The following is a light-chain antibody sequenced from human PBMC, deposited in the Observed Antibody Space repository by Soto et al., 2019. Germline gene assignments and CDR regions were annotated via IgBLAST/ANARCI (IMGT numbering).Light chain of an antibody. V-gene: IGLV2-14*01. CDR1: SSDVGGYNY. CDR3: NSYTSSSSYV. J-gene: IGLJ1*01. Sequence: QSVLTQPASVSGSPGQSITISCTGTSSDVGGYNYVSWYQQHPGKAPKLMISEVSNRPSGVSNRFSGSKSGNTASLTISGLQAEDEADYYCNSYTSSSSYVFGTGTKVT. CDR2: EVS.